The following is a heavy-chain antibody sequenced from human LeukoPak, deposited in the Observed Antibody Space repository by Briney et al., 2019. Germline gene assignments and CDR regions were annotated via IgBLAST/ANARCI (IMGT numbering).Heavy chain of an antibody. V-gene: IGHV1-69*13. CDR1: GGTFSSYA. CDR2: IIPIFGTA. Sequence: SVKVSCKASGGTFSSYAISWVRQAPGQGLEWMGGIIPIFGTANYAQKFQGRVTITADESTSTAYMELSSLRSEDTAVYYCARVGFGSGYNDYWGQGTLVTVSP. J-gene: IGHJ4*02. CDR3: ARVGFGSGYNDY. D-gene: IGHD5-12*01.